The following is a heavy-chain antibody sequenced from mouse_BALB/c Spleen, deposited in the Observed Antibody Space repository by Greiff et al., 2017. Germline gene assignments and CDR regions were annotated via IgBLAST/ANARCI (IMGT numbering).Heavy chain of an antibody. CDR2: ISSGGSYT. CDR3: ARDPDYGKGFLDY. V-gene: IGHV5-9-4*01. D-gene: IGHD1-1*01. Sequence: EVKLVESGGGLVKPGGSLKLSCAASGFTFSSYAMSWVRQSPEKRLEWVAVISSGGSYTYYPDTVTGRFTISRDNAKNTLYLEMSSLRSEDTAMYYCARDPDYGKGFLDYWGQGTALTVSS. CDR1: GFTFSSYA. J-gene: IGHJ2*01.